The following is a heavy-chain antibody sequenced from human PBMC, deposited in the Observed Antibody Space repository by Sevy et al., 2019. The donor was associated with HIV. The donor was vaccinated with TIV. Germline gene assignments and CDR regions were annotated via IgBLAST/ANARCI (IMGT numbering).Heavy chain of an antibody. CDR1: GGSISSSSYY. Sequence: SETLSLTCTVSGGSISSSSYYWGWIRQPPGKGLEWIGSSYYSGSTYYNPSLKSRVTISVDTSKNQFSLKLSSVTAADTAVYYCARHTYDFWKSLGGWFDPWGQGTLVTVSS. J-gene: IGHJ5*02. V-gene: IGHV4-39*01. D-gene: IGHD3-3*01. CDR2: SYYSGST. CDR3: ARHTYDFWKSLGGWFDP.